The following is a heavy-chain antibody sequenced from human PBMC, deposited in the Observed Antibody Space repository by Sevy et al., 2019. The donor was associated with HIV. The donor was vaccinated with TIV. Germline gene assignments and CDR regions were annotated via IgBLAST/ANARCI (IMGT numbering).Heavy chain of an antibody. CDR3: VSAGRDGYFDY. V-gene: IGHV1-2*02. Sequence: ASVKVSCKASGYTFTGYYMHWVRQAPGQGLEWMGWINPDSGGPNYAPKFQGRVTLTRDTSISTAYMELSRLKSDDTDVYYCVSAGRDGYFDYWGQGTLVTVSS. CDR1: GYTFTGYY. J-gene: IGHJ4*02. CDR2: INPDSGGP.